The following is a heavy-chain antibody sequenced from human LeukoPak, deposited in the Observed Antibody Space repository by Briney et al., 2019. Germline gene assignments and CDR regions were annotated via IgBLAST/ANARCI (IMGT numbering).Heavy chain of an antibody. V-gene: IGHV3-30*18. J-gene: IGHJ4*02. CDR2: ISYDGSNK. Sequence: GRSLRLSCAASGFTFSSYGMHWVRQAPGKGLEWVAVISYDGSNKYYADSVKGRFTISRDNSKNTLYLQMNSLRAEDTAVYYCAKGRGYSYGNDLDYWGQGTLVTVSS. CDR3: AKGRGYSYGNDLDY. D-gene: IGHD5-18*01. CDR1: GFTFSSYG.